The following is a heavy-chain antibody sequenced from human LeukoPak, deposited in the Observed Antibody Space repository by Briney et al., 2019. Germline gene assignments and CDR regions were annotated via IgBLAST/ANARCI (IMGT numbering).Heavy chain of an antibody. J-gene: IGHJ6*02. V-gene: IGHV1-2*02. D-gene: IGHD2-2*01. CDR1: GYTFTGYY. Sequence: ASVKVSCKASGYTFTGYYMHWVRQAPGQGLEWIGWINPNSGGTNYAQKFQGRVTMTRDTSISTAYMELSRLRSDDTAVYYCARGGDIVVVPAAAPTYYYYGMDVWGQGTTVTVSS. CDR3: ARGGDIVVVPAAAPTYYYYGMDV. CDR2: INPNSGGT.